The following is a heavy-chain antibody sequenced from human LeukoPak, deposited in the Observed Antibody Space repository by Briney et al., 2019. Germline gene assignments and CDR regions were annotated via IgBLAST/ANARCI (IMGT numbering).Heavy chain of an antibody. CDR3: ARDHGVVVPAEKSYYYYYYMDV. CDR2: INPNSGGT. D-gene: IGHD2-2*01. Sequence: ASVKVSCKASGYTFTGYYMHWVRQAPGQGLEWMEWINPNSGGTNYAQKFQGRVTMTRDTSISTAYMELSRLRSDDTAVYYCARDHGVVVPAEKSYYYYYYMDVWGKGTTVTVSS. J-gene: IGHJ6*03. V-gene: IGHV1-2*02. CDR1: GYTFTGYY.